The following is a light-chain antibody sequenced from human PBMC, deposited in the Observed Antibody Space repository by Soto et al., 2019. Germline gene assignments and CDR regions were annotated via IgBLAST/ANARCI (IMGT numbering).Light chain of an antibody. V-gene: IGKV1-39*01. CDR1: QTTTNY. Sequence: DIQMTQSPSALSASVGDRVTITCRASQTTTNYLNWYQQKPGKAPKLLIFAASSLQRGVPARFSGSGSGTDFTLTISSLQPDDFGTYYCQQSYSRVFTFGPGTKVDF. CDR3: QQSYSRVFT. CDR2: AAS. J-gene: IGKJ3*01.